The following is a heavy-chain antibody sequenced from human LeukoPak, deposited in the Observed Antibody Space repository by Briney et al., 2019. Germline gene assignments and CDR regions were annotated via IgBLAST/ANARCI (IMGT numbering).Heavy chain of an antibody. J-gene: IGHJ4*02. D-gene: IGHD6-19*01. V-gene: IGHV3-21*01. CDR2: ISSSSSYI. CDR1: GFTFSSYS. CDR3: ARTGSSGWYYFDY. Sequence: PGGSLRLSRAASGFTFSSYSMNWVRQAPGKGLEWVSSISSSSSYIYYADSVKGRFTISRDNAKNSLYLQMNSLRAEDTAVYYCARTGSSGWYYFDYWGQGTLVTVSS.